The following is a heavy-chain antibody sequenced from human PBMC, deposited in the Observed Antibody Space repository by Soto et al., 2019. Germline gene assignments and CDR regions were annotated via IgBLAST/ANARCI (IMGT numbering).Heavy chain of an antibody. D-gene: IGHD2-21*02. CDR1: GFTFSRHA. J-gene: IGHJ4*02. CDR2: ISYDGSNK. Sequence: PGGSLRLSCAASGFTFSRHAMHWVRQAPGKGLEWLAVISYDGSNKWYTDSVKGRFTISRDNSKDTVLLQMNSLRTEDTAVYYCAKDGTYCGGDCYPIFNFDYWGQGTLVTVSS. V-gene: IGHV3-30-3*01. CDR3: AKDGTYCGGDCYPIFNFDY.